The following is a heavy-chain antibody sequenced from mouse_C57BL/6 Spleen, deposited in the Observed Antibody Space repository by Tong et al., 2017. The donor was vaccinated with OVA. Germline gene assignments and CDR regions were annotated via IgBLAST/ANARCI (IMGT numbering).Heavy chain of an antibody. V-gene: IGHV14-3*02. CDR3: ARSRPLYFDY. Sequence: EVQLQQSGAELVKSGASVKLSCTASGFNIKDTYMHWVKQRPEQGLEWIGRIDPANGNTKYDPNFQGKATITADTSSNTAYLQLSSLTSEDTAVYYCARSRPLYFDYWGQGTTLTVSS. CDR1: GFNIKDTY. D-gene: IGHD6-1*01. J-gene: IGHJ2*01. CDR2: IDPANGNT.